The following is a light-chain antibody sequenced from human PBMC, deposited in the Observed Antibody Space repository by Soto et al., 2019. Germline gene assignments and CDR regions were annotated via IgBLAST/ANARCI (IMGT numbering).Light chain of an antibody. Sequence: PGERATLSCRASHSVSSSYLAWYQQKPGQAPRLLIYGASSRATGIPDRFSGSGSGTDFTLTISRLEPEDFAVYYCQQYGSSSWTFGQGTKVDIK. CDR1: HSVSSSY. CDR2: GAS. V-gene: IGKV3-20*01. CDR3: QQYGSSSWT. J-gene: IGKJ1*01.